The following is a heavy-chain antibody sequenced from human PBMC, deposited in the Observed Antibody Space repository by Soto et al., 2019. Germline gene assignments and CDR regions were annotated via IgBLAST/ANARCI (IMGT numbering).Heavy chain of an antibody. Sequence: QVQLVESGGGVVQPGRSLRLSCAASGFTFSTYGMHWVRQAPGKGLEWVAVIWYDGSNKYYADSVKGRFTISRDNSKNTLYLQMNSLRAEDTAVYYCARNGPRGDADYWGQGTLVTVSS. J-gene: IGHJ4*02. D-gene: IGHD4-17*01. CDR2: IWYDGSNK. V-gene: IGHV3-33*01. CDR1: GFTFSTYG. CDR3: ARNGPRGDADY.